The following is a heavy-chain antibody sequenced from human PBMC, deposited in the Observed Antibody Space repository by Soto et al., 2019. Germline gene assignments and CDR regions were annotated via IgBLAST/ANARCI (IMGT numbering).Heavy chain of an antibody. CDR3: ARLTAARPYYYYGMDV. J-gene: IGHJ6*02. Sequence: GESLKISCKGSGYSFTSYWIGWVRQMPGRGLEWMGIIYPGDSYTRYSPSFQGQVTISADKSIRTAYLQWRSLKASDTAMYYCARLTAARPYYYYGMDVWGQGTTVTVSS. CDR1: GYSFTSYW. CDR2: IYPGDSYT. D-gene: IGHD6-6*01. V-gene: IGHV5-51*01.